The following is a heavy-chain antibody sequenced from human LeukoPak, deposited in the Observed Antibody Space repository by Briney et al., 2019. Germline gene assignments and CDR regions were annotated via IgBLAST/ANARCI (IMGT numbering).Heavy chain of an antibody. CDR1: GFTFSSYA. J-gene: IGHJ6*02. V-gene: IGHV3-30-3*01. D-gene: IGHD3-10*01. CDR2: ISYDGSNK. Sequence: PGRSLRLSCAASGFTFSSYAMHWVRQAPGKGLEWLTVISYDGSNKYYADSVKGRFTISRDNSKNTLSLHMNSLRAEDTAVYYCARDETRYYGSGSSPPAYYYYYGMDVWGQGTTVTVSS. CDR3: ARDETRYYGSGSSPPAYYYYYGMDV.